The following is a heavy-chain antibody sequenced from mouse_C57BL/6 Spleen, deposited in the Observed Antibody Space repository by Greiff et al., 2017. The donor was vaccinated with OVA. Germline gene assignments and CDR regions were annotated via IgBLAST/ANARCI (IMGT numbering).Heavy chain of an antibody. D-gene: IGHD2-1*01. CDR2: IDPSDSYT. CDR3: ARGNYGFAY. J-gene: IGHJ3*01. Sequence: QVQLQQPGAELVMPGASVKLSCKASGYTFTSYWMHWVKQRPGQGLEWIGEIDPSDSYTNYNQQFKGKSTLTVDKSSSTAYMQLSSLTSEDSAVYYCARGNYGFAYWGQGTLVTVSA. CDR1: GYTFTSYW. V-gene: IGHV1-69*01.